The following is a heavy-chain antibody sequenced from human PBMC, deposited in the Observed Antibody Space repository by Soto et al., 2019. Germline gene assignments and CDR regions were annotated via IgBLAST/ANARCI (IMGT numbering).Heavy chain of an antibody. J-gene: IGHJ1*01. CDR2: ISSSSSYI. D-gene: IGHD2-2*01. CDR3: TTDLSDIVLVPPH. V-gene: IGHV3-21*03. CDR1: GFTFSSYS. Sequence: GGSLRLSCAASGFTFSSYSMNWVRQAPGKGLEWVSSISSSSSYIYYADSVKGRFTISRDNAKNSLYLQMNSLKTEDTAVYYCTTDLSDIVLVPPHWGQGTLVTVSS.